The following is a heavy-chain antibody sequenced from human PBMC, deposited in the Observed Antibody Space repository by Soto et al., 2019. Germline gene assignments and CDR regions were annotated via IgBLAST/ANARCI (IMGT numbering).Heavy chain of an antibody. V-gene: IGHV4-31*03. Sequence: KASETLSLTCTVSGDSASSGGYYWTWIRQHPGKGLEWIGNIHYSGSTYYTPSLKSRLTISVDTSNNQFSLKLSSVTAADTAVYYCARALHMTTVTTGGYYYYPLDVWGQGTTVTVSS. CDR1: GDSASSGGYY. CDR2: IHYSGST. D-gene: IGHD4-17*01. J-gene: IGHJ6*02. CDR3: ARALHMTTVTTGGYYYYPLDV.